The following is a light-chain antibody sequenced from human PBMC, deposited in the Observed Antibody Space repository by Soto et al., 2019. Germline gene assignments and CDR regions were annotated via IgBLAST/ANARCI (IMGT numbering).Light chain of an antibody. J-gene: IGLJ2*01. Sequence: QSALTQPPSASGSPGQSVTISCTGTSSDVGAYNYVSWYQQHPGKAPKLMIYEVSKRPSGVPDRFSGSKSGNTASVTVSGLQAEDEVDYYCSSYAGSNNWVFGGGTKVTVL. CDR3: SSYAGSNNWV. CDR2: EVS. CDR1: SSDVGAYNY. V-gene: IGLV2-8*01.